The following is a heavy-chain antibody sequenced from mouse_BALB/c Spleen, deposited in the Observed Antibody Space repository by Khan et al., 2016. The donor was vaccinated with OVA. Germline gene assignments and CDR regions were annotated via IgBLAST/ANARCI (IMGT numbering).Heavy chain of an antibody. CDR3: ARSTWYFDV. CDR1: GYSFTGYN. J-gene: IGHJ1*01. Sequence: VQLKQSGPELEKPGASVKISCKASGYSFTGYNMNWVKQSNGKSLEWIGSIDPYYGGISYNQKFKGKATLTVDKSSSTAYMQLKSLTSEDSAVYYCARSTWYFDVWGAGTTVTVSS. V-gene: IGHV1-39*01. CDR2: IDPYYGGI.